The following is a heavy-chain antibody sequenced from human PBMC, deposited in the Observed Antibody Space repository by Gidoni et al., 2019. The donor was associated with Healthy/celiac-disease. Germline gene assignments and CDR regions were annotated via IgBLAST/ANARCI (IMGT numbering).Heavy chain of an antibody. CDR1: GFTFDDYA. V-gene: IGHV3-9*01. J-gene: IGHJ4*02. CDR3: AKSRAAAALRAIDY. D-gene: IGHD6-13*01. Sequence: EVQLVESGGGLVQPGRSLRLSCAASGFTFDDYAMHWVRQAPGKGLEWVSGISWNSGSIGYADSVKGRFTISRDNAKNSLYLQMNSLRAEDTALYYCAKSRAAAALRAIDYWGQGTLVTVSS. CDR2: ISWNSGSI.